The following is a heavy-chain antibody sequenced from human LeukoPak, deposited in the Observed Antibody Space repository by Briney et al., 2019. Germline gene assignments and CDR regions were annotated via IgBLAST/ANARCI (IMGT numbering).Heavy chain of an antibody. CDR1: GGSFSGYY. V-gene: IGHV4-34*01. CDR2: INHSGST. Sequence: SETLSLTCAVYGGSFSGYYWSWIRQPPGKGLEWIGEINHSGSTNYNPSLKSRVTISVGTSKNQFSLKLSSVTAADTAVYYCARWVVGPAGLYFDYWGQGTLVTVSS. CDR3: ARWVVGPAGLYFDY. J-gene: IGHJ4*02. D-gene: IGHD1-26*01.